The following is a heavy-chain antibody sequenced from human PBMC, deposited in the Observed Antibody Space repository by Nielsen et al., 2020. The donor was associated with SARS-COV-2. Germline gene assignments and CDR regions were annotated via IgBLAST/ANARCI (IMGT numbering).Heavy chain of an antibody. V-gene: IGHV3-13*01. J-gene: IGHJ5*02. CDR1: GFTFSSYD. CDR3: ARGRERGYSYGFAYWFDP. CDR2: IGTAGDT. Sequence: GGSLRLSCAASGFTFSSYDMHWVRQATGKGLEWVSAIGTAGDTYYPGYVKGRFTISRENAKNSLYLQMNSLRAGDTAVYYCARGRERGYSYGFAYWFDPWGQGTLVTVSS. D-gene: IGHD5-18*01.